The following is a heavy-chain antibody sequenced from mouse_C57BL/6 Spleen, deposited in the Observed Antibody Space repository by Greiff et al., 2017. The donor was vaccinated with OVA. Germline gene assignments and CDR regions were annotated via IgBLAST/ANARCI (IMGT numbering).Heavy chain of an antibody. CDR2: IYPGDGDT. CDR3: ARKGDYYKAIDY. Sequence: VQLQQSGAELVKPGASVKISCKASGYAFSSYWMNWVKQRPGKGLEWIGQIYPGDGDTNYNGQFKGNATLTADTSSSTAYMQLSSLTSEDSAVYFCARKGDYYKAIDYWGPGTSVTVSS. CDR1: GYAFSSYW. V-gene: IGHV1-80*01. D-gene: IGHD2-12*01. J-gene: IGHJ4*01.